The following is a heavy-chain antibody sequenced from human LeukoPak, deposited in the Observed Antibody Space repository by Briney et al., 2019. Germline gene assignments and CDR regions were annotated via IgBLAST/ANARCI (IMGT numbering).Heavy chain of an antibody. Sequence: GGSLRLSCAVSGFTFSSYGMHWVRQAPGKGLEWVAVIWYGGSNKYYADSVKGRFTISRDNSKNTLYLQMNSLRAEDTAVYYCARAPYDLPRYGMDVWGQGTTVTVSS. J-gene: IGHJ6*02. D-gene: IGHD3-3*01. CDR2: IWYGGSNK. CDR3: ARAPYDLPRYGMDV. CDR1: GFTFSSYG. V-gene: IGHV3-33*01.